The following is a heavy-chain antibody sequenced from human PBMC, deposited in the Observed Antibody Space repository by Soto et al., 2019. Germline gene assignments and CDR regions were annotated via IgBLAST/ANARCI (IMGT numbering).Heavy chain of an antibody. CDR2: IGTAGDT. Sequence: EVQLVESGGGLVQPGGSLRLSCAASGFTFSSYDMHWVRQATGKGLEWVSAIGTAGDTYYPGSVKGRFTISREHAKNSLYLQMNSLRAGDTAVYYCARSAYCGGDCYINWYFDLWGRGTLVTVSS. V-gene: IGHV3-13*01. D-gene: IGHD2-21*01. CDR3: ARSAYCGGDCYINWYFDL. CDR1: GFTFSSYD. J-gene: IGHJ2*01.